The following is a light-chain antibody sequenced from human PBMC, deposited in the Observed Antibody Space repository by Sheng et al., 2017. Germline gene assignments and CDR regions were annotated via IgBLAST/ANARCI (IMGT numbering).Light chain of an antibody. CDR3: HQYETTPST. J-gene: IGKJ2*01. CDR2: GAS. CDR1: QGIRNS. V-gene: IGKV1-NL1*01. Sequence: DIQVTQSPSTLSASLGDRVTITCRASQGIRNSLAWYQQKPGKAPQLLVYGASRVKSGVPSRFSGSGSGPDYTLTISSLQPEDFAIYFCHQYETTPSTFGQGTKLXIK.